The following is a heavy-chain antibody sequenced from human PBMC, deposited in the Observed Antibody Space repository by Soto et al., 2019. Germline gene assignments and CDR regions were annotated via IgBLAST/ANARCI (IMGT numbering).Heavy chain of an antibody. Sequence: SETLSLTCTVSGGSISSGGYYWSWIRQHPGKGLEWIGYIYYSGSTYYNPSLKSRVTISVDTSKNQFSLKLSSVTAADTAVYYCARDGYCSGGSCFEYFQHWGQGTLVTVSS. J-gene: IGHJ1*01. CDR2: IYYSGST. D-gene: IGHD2-15*01. CDR3: ARDGYCSGGSCFEYFQH. CDR1: GGSISSGGYY. V-gene: IGHV4-31*03.